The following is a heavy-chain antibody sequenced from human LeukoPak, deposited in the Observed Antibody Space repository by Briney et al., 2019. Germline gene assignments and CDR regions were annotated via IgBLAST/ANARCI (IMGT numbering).Heavy chain of an antibody. Sequence: SVKVSCKASGGTFSSYAISWVRQAPGQGLEWMGGIIPIFGTANYAQKFQGRVTITADKSTSTAHMELSSLRSEDTAVYYCARGYCSSTSCYAGGYYYGMDVWGKGTTVTVSS. D-gene: IGHD2-2*01. V-gene: IGHV1-69*06. CDR2: IIPIFGTA. J-gene: IGHJ6*04. CDR1: GGTFSSYA. CDR3: ARGYCSSTSCYAGGYYYGMDV.